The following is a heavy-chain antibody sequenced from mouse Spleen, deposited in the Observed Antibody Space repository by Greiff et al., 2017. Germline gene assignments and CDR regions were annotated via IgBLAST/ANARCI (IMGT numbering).Heavy chain of an antibody. CDR3: ARQAYSNYAYWYFDV. D-gene: IGHD2-5*01. CDR1: GFTFSSYT. Sequence: EVQVVESGGGLVKPGGSLKLSCAASGFTFSSYTMSWVRQTPAKRLEWVATISSGGGNTYYPDSVKGRFTISRDNARNTLYLQMSSLRSEDTAMYYCARQAYSNYAYWYFDVWGAGTTVTVSS. V-gene: IGHV5-9*04. CDR2: ISSGGGNT. J-gene: IGHJ1*01.